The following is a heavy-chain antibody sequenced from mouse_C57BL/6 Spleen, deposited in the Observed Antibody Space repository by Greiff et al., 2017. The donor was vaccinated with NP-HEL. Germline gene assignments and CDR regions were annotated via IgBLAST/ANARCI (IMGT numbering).Heavy chain of an antibody. D-gene: IGHD1-1*01. CDR1: GFTFSSYA. J-gene: IGHJ4*01. CDR2: ISDGGSYT. Sequence: DVQLVESGGGLVKPGGSLKLSCAASGFTFSSYAMSWVRQTPEKRLEWVATISDGGSYTYYPDNVKGRFTISRDNAKNNLYLQMSHLKSEDTAMYYCARGIYYYGSSYDYAMDYWGQGTSVTVSS. CDR3: ARGIYYYGSSYDYAMDY. V-gene: IGHV5-4*01.